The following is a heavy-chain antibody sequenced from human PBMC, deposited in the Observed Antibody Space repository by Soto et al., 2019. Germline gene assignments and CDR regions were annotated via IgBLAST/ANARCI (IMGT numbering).Heavy chain of an antibody. CDR2: ISSSSSYI. Sequence: EVQLVESGGGLVKPGGSLRLSCAASGFTFSSYSMNWVRQAPGKGLEWDSSISSSSSYIYYADSVKGRFTISRDNAKNSLDLQMNSLRAEDTAVYYCARVTMVRGVHLNRPGDAFDIWGQGTMVTVSS. V-gene: IGHV3-21*01. D-gene: IGHD3-10*01. CDR1: GFTFSSYS. CDR3: ARVTMVRGVHLNRPGDAFDI. J-gene: IGHJ3*02.